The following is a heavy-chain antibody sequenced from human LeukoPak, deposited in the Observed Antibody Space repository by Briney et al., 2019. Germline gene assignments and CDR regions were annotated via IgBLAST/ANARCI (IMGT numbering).Heavy chain of an antibody. V-gene: IGHV1-2*02. CDR2: INPNSGGT. CDR3: ARSGSHSYPIDDY. D-gene: IGHD3-16*01. CDR1: GYTFTGYY. Sequence: ASVKVSCKASGYTFTGYYMHWVRQAPGQGLEWMGWINPNSGGTNYAQKFQGRVTMTRDTSISTAYMELSRLRSDDTAVYYCARSGSHSYPIDDYWGQGTLVTVSS. J-gene: IGHJ4*02.